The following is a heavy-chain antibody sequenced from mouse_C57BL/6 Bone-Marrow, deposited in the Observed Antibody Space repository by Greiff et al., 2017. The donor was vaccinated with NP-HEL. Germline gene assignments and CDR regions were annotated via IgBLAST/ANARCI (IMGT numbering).Heavy chain of an antibody. CDR1: GFTFSSYA. J-gene: IGHJ1*03. D-gene: IGHD2-1*01. CDR3: ASYGNYVSWYFDV. Sequence: EVQLVESGGGLVKPGGSLKLSCAASGFTFSSYAMSWVRQTPEKRLEWVATISDGGSYTYYPDNVKGRFTISRDNAKNNLYLQMSHLKSEDTAMYYCASYGNYVSWYFDVWGTGTTVTVSS. CDR2: ISDGGSYT. V-gene: IGHV5-4*01.